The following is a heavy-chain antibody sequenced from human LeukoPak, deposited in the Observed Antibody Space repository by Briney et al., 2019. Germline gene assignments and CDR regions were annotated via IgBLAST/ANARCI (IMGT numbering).Heavy chain of an antibody. Sequence: AGSLRLSCAASGFTVSSNYTSWVRQAPGKGLEWLSVIYSGGSTYYADSVKGRFTISRDNSKNTLYLQMNSLRAEDTAVYYCARDPSVTTSGYWGQGTLVTVFS. CDR3: ARDPSVTTSGY. CDR1: GFTVSSNY. V-gene: IGHV3-53*01. D-gene: IGHD4-17*01. J-gene: IGHJ4*02. CDR2: IYSGGST.